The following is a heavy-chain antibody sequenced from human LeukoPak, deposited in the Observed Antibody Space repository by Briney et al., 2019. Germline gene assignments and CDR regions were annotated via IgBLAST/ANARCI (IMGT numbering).Heavy chain of an antibody. CDR1: GYTFTSYG. CDR3: ARDPYYDILTGYYSAYYFDY. Sequence: ASAKVSCKASGYTFTSYGISWVRQAPGQGLEWMGWISAYNGNTNYAQKLQGRVTMTTDTSTSTAYMELRSLRSDDTAVYYCARDPYYDILTGYYSAYYFDYWGQGTLVTVSS. D-gene: IGHD3-9*01. CDR2: ISAYNGNT. J-gene: IGHJ4*02. V-gene: IGHV1-18*01.